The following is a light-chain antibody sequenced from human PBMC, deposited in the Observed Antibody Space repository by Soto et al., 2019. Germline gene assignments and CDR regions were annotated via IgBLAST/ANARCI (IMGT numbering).Light chain of an antibody. CDR2: GTS. J-gene: IGKJ1*01. V-gene: IGKV3-20*01. Sequence: EIVLTQSPGTLSLFPGERATLSCRASQSVSSSYLAWYQQKPGPAPRLLIYGTSSRATGIPDRFSGSGSGTDFTLPISRLEPEDFAVYYCQHYGSSPRTFGQGTKVEIK. CDR3: QHYGSSPRT. CDR1: QSVSSSY.